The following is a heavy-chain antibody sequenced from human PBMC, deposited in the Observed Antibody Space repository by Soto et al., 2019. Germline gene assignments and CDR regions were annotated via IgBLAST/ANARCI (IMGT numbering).Heavy chain of an antibody. J-gene: IGHJ6*03. V-gene: IGHV3-48*01. D-gene: IGHD3-10*01. CDR1: GFTFSSYS. CDR2: ISSSSTI. CDR3: ARTPDFGPDYYYYMDV. Sequence: PGGSLRLSCAASGFTFSSYSMNWVRQAPGKGLEWVSYISSSSTIYYADSVKGRFTISRDNAKNSLYLQMNSLRAEDTAVYYCARTPDFGPDYYYYMDVWGKGTTVTVSS.